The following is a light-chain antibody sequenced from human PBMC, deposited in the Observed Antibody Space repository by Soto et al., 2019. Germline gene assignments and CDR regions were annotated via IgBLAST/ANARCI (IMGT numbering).Light chain of an antibody. CDR1: QSVSSY. CDR2: DAS. J-gene: IGKJ4*01. Sequence: EIVLTQSPATLSLSPGERATLSCRASQSVSSYLAWYQQKPGQAPSLLIYDASNRATGIPARFSGSGSGTDLTLTISSLEPEDFAVYYCQQRSNWPRLTFGGGTKVEIK. V-gene: IGKV3-11*01. CDR3: QQRSNWPRLT.